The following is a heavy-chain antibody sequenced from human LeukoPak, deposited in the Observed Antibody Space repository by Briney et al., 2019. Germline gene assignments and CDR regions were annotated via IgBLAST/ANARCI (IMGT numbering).Heavy chain of an antibody. D-gene: IGHD3-22*01. V-gene: IGHV1-69*04. CDR1: GGTFSSYA. Sequence: ASVKVSCKASGGTFSSYAISWVRQAPGQGLEWMGRIIPILGIANCAQKFQGRVTITADKSTSTAYMELSSLRSEDTAVYYCARDSGYYDSSNDYWGQGTLVTVSS. CDR3: ARDSGYYDSSNDY. J-gene: IGHJ4*02. CDR2: IIPILGIA.